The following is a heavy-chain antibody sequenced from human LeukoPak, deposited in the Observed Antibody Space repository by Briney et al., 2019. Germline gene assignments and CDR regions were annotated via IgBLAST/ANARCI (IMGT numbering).Heavy chain of an antibody. D-gene: IGHD6-13*01. CDR3: ARDPGVGIAAAGGFDY. V-gene: IGHV1-46*01. J-gene: IGHJ4*02. Sequence: ASVKVSCKASGYTFTSYYMHWVRQAPGQGLEWMGIINPSGGSTSYAQKFQGRVTMTRDTSTSTVYMELSSLRSEDTAVYYCARDPGVGIAAAGGFDYWGLGTLVTVSS. CDR1: GYTFTSYY. CDR2: INPSGGST.